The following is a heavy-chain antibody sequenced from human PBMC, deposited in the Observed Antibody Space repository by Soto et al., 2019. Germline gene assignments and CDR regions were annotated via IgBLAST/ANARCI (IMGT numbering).Heavy chain of an antibody. CDR2: VWYDGGNK. Sequence: QVQLVESGGGVVQPGRSLRLSCAASGFTFSSYGMHWVRQAPGKGLEWVALVWYDGGNKYYADSVKGRFTISRDNSKNTPYLQMNSLSDEDTAVYYCVRAAGYSGNDYVYYYGMDVWGQGTTVTVSS. CDR3: VRAAGYSGNDYVYYYGMDV. CDR1: GFTFSSYG. J-gene: IGHJ6*02. D-gene: IGHD5-12*01. V-gene: IGHV3-33*01.